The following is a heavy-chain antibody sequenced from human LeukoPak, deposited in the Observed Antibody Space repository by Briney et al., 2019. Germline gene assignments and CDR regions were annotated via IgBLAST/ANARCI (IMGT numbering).Heavy chain of an antibody. D-gene: IGHD3-22*01. CDR3: SWHSYDSSGYYYFDY. V-gene: IGHV3-73*01. Sequence: GGSLRLSCAASGFTFSGSAMHWVRQASGKGLEWVGRIRSKANSCATAYAASVKGRFTISRDDSKNTAYLQMNSLKTEDTAVYDCSWHSYDSSGYYYFDYWGQGTLVTVSS. J-gene: IGHJ4*02. CDR2: IRSKANSCAT. CDR1: GFTFSGSA.